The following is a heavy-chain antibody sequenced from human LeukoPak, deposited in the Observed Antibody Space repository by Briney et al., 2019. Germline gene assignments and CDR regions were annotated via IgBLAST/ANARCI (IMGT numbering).Heavy chain of an antibody. J-gene: IGHJ4*02. CDR1: GGSFSGYY. Sequence: SETLSLTCAVYGGSFSGYYWSWIRQPPGKGLEWIGEINHSGSTNYNPSLKSRVTISVDTSTNQFSLKLSSVTAADTAVYYCARGRGSYYRDYFDYWGQGTLVTVSS. V-gene: IGHV4-34*01. D-gene: IGHD1-26*01. CDR2: INHSGST. CDR3: ARGRGSYYRDYFDY.